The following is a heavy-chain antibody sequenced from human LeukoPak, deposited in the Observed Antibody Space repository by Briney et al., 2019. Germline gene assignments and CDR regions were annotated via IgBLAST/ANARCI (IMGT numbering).Heavy chain of an antibody. CDR1: GYTFTNYG. Sequence: GASVKVSCKASGYTFTNYGVSWVRQAPGQGLEWMGWINAYNGDTHYAQNLQSRLTMTTDTSTSMAFMELRSLRPDDTAVYFCARWGLVAQGTYYYYYMDVWGRGTTVTVSS. CDR2: INAYNGDT. CDR3: ARWGLVAQGTYYYYYMDV. V-gene: IGHV1-18*01. J-gene: IGHJ6*03. D-gene: IGHD3/OR15-3a*01.